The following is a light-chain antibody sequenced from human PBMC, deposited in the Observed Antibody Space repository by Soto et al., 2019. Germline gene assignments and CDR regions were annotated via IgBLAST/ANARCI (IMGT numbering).Light chain of an antibody. CDR1: QSISSW. CDR2: DAS. J-gene: IGKJ2*01. V-gene: IGKV1-5*01. Sequence: DIQMTQSPSTLSASVGDRVTITCRASQSISSWLAWYQQKPGKAPKLLIYDASSLESGVPSRFSGSGSGREFTLTISSLQPDDFATYYCHQCDSYPYTFGQGTKLEIK. CDR3: HQCDSYPYT.